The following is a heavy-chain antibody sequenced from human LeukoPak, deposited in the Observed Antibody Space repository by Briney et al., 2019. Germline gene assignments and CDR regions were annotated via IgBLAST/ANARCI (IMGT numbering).Heavy chain of an antibody. V-gene: IGHV4-59*01. CDR2: IYNSESI. CDR3: ASTMDYGDYSFDY. Sequence: PSETLSLTCTVSGDSISTYYWSWIRQPPGKGLEWIGYIYNSESINYNPSLKSRVTISIDTSKNQFSLRVSSVTAADTAVYYCASTMDYGDYSFDYWGPGTLVTVSS. J-gene: IGHJ4*02. D-gene: IGHD4-17*01. CDR1: GDSISTYY.